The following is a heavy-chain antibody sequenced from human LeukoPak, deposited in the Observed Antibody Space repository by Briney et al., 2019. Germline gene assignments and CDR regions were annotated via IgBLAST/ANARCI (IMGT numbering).Heavy chain of an antibody. J-gene: IGHJ3*02. CDR3: ARADCSGGSCYAFDI. Sequence: SETLSLTCTVSGGSVSSGSYYWSWIRQPPGKGLEWIGYIYYSGSTNYNPSLKSRVTMSVDTSKNQFSLKLSSVTAADTAVYYCARADCSGGSCYAFDIWGQGTMVT. CDR1: GGSVSSGSYY. V-gene: IGHV4-61*01. CDR2: IYYSGST. D-gene: IGHD2-15*01.